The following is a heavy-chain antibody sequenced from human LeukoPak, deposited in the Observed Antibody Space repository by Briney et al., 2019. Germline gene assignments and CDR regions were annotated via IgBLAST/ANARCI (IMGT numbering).Heavy chain of an antibody. CDR1: VFTPTGFY. V-gene: IGHV1-2*02. Sequence: TPNPSCKPSVFTPTGFYMPSVRQAPGPGLEWMGWINPTSGGTNSAQKFQCRVTMTRDTSISTAYMELSRLRSDDTAVYYCARAQITMVRGVIAPLACWGQGTLVTVSS. CDR3: ARAQITMVRGVIAPLAC. J-gene: IGHJ4*02. D-gene: IGHD3-10*01. CDR2: INPTSGGT.